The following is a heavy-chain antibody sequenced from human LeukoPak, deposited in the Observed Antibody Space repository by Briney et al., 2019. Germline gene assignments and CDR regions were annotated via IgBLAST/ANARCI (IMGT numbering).Heavy chain of an antibody. D-gene: IGHD6-13*01. V-gene: IGHV4-59*01. CDR2: IYYSGST. CDR3: ARDQGYSTGWFDP. CDR1: GGSISSYY. J-gene: IGHJ5*02. Sequence: SETLSLTCTVSGGSISSYYWSWIRQPPGKGLEWIGYIYYSGSTNYNPSLKSRVTISVDTSKNQFSLKLSSVTAADTAVYYCARDQGYSTGWFDPWGQGTLVTVSS.